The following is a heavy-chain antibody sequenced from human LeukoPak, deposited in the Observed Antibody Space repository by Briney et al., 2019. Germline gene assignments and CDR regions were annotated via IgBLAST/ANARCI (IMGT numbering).Heavy chain of an antibody. CDR3: ARREYSSGWYARD. Sequence: GGSLRLSCAASGFTFSSYAMSWVRQAPGKGLEWVSAISGSGGNTYYADSVKGRFTISRDNSKNTLYLQMNSLRAEDTAVYYCARREYSSGWYARDWGQGSLVTVSS. CDR2: ISGSGGNT. V-gene: IGHV3-23*01. CDR1: GFTFSSYA. D-gene: IGHD6-19*01. J-gene: IGHJ4*02.